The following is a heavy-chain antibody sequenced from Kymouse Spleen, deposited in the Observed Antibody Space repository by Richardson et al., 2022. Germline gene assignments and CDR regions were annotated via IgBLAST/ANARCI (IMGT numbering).Heavy chain of an antibody. CDR2: IKSKTDGGTT. D-gene: IGHD6-19*01. Sequence: EVQLVESGGGLVKPGGSLRLSCAASGFTFSNAWMSWVRQAPGKGLEWVGRIKSKTDGGTTDYAAPVKGRFTISRDDSKNTLYLQMNSLKTEDTAVYYCTTGDSSGWYDYYYYGMDVWGQGTTVTVSS. CDR1: GFTFSNAW. J-gene: IGHJ6*02. V-gene: IGHV3-15*01. CDR3: TTGDSSGWYDYYYYGMDV.